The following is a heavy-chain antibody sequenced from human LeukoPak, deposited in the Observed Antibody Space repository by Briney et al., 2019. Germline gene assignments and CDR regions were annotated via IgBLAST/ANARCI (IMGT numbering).Heavy chain of an antibody. J-gene: IGHJ6*02. V-gene: IGHV3-23*01. CDR1: GFTFSSYA. CDR2: ISGSGGST. Sequence: GGSLRLSCAAPGFTFSSYAMSWVRQAPGKGLEWVSAISGSGGSTYYADSVKGRFTISRDISKNTLYLQMNSLRAEDTAVYYCAKGRNPYYYYGMDVWGQGTTVTVSS. CDR3: AKGRNPYYYYGMDV.